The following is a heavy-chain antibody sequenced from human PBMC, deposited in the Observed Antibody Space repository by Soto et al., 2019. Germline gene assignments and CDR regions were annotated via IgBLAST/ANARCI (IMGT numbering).Heavy chain of an antibody. J-gene: IGHJ6*02. CDR2: INTYNGNT. CDR3: AMVDVYVTPSPQDV. D-gene: IGHD3-16*01. CDR1: GYTFTRYG. V-gene: IGHV1-18*01. Sequence: QVQLVQSGAEVKNPGASVKVSCKASGYTFTRYGIRWARQAPGQGLEWMGWINTYNGNTNYAQNVQGRVALTTDKSTSTAYMELRSLRSNDTAIYYCAMVDVYVTPSPQDVWGQGTTVIVSS.